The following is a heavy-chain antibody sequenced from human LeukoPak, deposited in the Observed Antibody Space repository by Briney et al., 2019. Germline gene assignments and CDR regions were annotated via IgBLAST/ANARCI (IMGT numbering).Heavy chain of an antibody. Sequence: GASVKVSCKASGYTFTSYGISWVRQAPGQGLEWMGWISAYNGNTNYAQKLQGRVTMTTDTSTSTAYMELRSLRSDDTAVYYCARAILDYGSGSPDYWGQGTLVTVSS. CDR2: ISAYNGNT. D-gene: IGHD3-10*01. CDR1: GYTFTSYG. V-gene: IGHV1-18*01. CDR3: ARAILDYGSGSPDY. J-gene: IGHJ4*02.